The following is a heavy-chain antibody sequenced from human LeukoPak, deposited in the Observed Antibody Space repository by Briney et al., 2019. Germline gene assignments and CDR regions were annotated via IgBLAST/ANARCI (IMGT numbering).Heavy chain of an antibody. J-gene: IGHJ2*01. CDR1: GFTFSSYD. CDR3: ARAAYSSTWYSRYFDL. D-gene: IGHD6-13*01. CDR2: IGTAGEI. V-gene: IGHV3-13*01. Sequence: GGSLRLSCAASGFTFSSYDIHWVRQATGKGLDWVSGIGTAGEIYYPGSVKGRFTISRENAKNSLYLQMNSLRAGDTAVYYCARAAYSSTWYSRYFDLWGRGTLVTVSS.